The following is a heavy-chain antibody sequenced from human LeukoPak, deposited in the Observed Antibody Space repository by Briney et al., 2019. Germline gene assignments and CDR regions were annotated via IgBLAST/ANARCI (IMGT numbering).Heavy chain of an antibody. D-gene: IGHD3-10*01. V-gene: IGHV4-4*07. J-gene: IGHJ4*02. CDR2: IYSSGNT. CDR3: ARDSWVRGVIWLDY. CDR1: GDSINSYY. Sequence: SETLSLTCTVSGDSINSYYWAWIRQPAGRGLEWVGRIYSSGNTNYNPSLKSRVTMSVDTSKNQFSLKLSSATAADTAVYYCARDSWVRGVIWLDYWDQGTLVTVSS.